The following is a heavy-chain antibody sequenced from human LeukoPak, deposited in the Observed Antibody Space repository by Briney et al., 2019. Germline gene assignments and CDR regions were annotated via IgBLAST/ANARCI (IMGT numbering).Heavy chain of an antibody. CDR3: ARAAPYPDYDFWSGYYYFDY. J-gene: IGHJ4*02. CDR1: GGSISSYY. CDR2: IYTSGST. V-gene: IGHV4-4*07. Sequence: SETLSLTCTVSGGSISSYYWSWIRQPAGKGLEWIGRIYTSGSTNYNPSLKSRVTMSVDTSKNQFSLKLSSVTAADTAVYYCARAAPYPDYDFWSGYYYFDYWGQGTLVTVSS. D-gene: IGHD3-3*01.